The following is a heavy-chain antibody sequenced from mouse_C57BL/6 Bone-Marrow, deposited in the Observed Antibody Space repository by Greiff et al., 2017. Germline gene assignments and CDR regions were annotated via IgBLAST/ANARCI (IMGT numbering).Heavy chain of an antibody. CDR1: GFNIKDDY. V-gene: IGHV14-4*01. Sequence: VQLQQSGAELVRPGASVKLSCTASGFNIKDDYMHWVKQRPEQGLEWIGWIDPENGDTEYASKFQGKATITADTSSNTAYLQLSRLTSEDTAVYYCTYYYGSSYYYAMDYWGQGTSVTVSS. J-gene: IGHJ4*01. D-gene: IGHD1-1*01. CDR3: TYYYGSSYYYAMDY. CDR2: IDPENGDT.